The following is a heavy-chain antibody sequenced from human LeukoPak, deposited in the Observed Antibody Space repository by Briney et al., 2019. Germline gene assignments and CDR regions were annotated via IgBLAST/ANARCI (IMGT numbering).Heavy chain of an antibody. CDR1: GFTVSSNY. V-gene: IGHV3-53*01. Sequence: PGGSLRLSCAASGFTVSSNYMSWVRQAPGKGLEWVSVIYSGGSTYYADSVKGRFTISRDNSKNTLYLQMNSLRAEDTAVYYCASQWPVHYYYGMDVWGQGTTVTVSS. J-gene: IGHJ6*01. CDR2: IYSGGST. D-gene: IGHD6-19*01. CDR3: ASQWPVHYYYGMDV.